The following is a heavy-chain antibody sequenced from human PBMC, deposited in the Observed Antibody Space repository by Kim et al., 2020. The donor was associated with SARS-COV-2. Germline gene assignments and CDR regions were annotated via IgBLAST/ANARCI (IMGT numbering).Heavy chain of an antibody. J-gene: IGHJ4*02. CDR2: IWYDGSSQ. Sequence: GGSLRLSCAASGFTFSSYAMHWVRQTPGKGLEWVAVIWYDGSSQSYADSVKGRFTIFRDNSKNTLYLQMNSLRAEDTAVYYCAKGRNGDTIEYWGQGTLVTVSS. CDR3: AKGRNGDTIEY. V-gene: IGHV3-33*06. D-gene: IGHD4-17*01. CDR1: GFTFSSYA.